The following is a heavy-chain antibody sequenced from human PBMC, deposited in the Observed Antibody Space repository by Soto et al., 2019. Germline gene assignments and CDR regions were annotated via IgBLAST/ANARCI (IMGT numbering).Heavy chain of an antibody. CDR1: GGTFSSYA. CDR2: IIPIFGTA. Sequence: SVKVSCKASGGTFSSYAISWVRQAPGQGLEWMGGIIPIFGTANYAQKFQGRVTITADKSTSTAYMELSSLRSEDTAVYYCARAYLSPNFWNYWFDPWGQRTLVTVSS. CDR3: ARAYLSPNFWNYWFDP. V-gene: IGHV1-69*06. D-gene: IGHD1-7*01. J-gene: IGHJ5*02.